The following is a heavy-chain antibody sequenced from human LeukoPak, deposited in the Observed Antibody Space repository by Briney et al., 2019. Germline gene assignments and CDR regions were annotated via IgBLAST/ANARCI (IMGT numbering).Heavy chain of an antibody. CDR2: IYTSGST. J-gene: IGHJ4*02. CDR1: GGSISSGSYY. Sequence: PSETLSLTCTVSGGSISSGSYYWSWIRQPAGKGLEWIGRIYTSGSTNYNPSLKSRVTMSVDTSKNQFSLKLSSVTAADTAVYYCARVGDSSGYYPSYYFDYWGQGTLVTVSS. V-gene: IGHV4-61*02. CDR3: ARVGDSSGYYPSYYFDY. D-gene: IGHD3-22*01.